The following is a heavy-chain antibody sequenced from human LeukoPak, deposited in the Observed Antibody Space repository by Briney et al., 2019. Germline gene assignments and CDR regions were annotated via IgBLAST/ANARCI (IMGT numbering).Heavy chain of an antibody. CDR1: GFIFSSYA. CDR2: LRGNGDT. D-gene: IGHD3-16*01. J-gene: IGHJ4*02. CDR3: AKASWVSSADAVL. Sequence: GGSLRLSCAASGFIFSSYAMSWVRVAPARGLEWVSSLRGNGDTFYADSVKGRFTLSRDESRNTVYLQLDNLRVEDTAVYYCAKASWVSSADAVLWGQGTVVTVSS. V-gene: IGHV3-23*01.